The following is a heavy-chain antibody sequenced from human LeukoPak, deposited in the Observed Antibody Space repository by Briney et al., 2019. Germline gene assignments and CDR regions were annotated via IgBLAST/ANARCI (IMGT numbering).Heavy chain of an antibody. Sequence: SETLSLTCTASGGSISSYYWSWIRQPPGKGLEWIGYIYYSGSTNYNPSLKSRVTISVDTSKNQFSLKLSSVTAADTAVYYCARASRYYDSSGSDYMDVWGKGTTVTISS. CDR2: IYYSGST. D-gene: IGHD3-22*01. J-gene: IGHJ6*03. CDR1: GGSISSYY. CDR3: ARASRYYDSSGSDYMDV. V-gene: IGHV4-59*01.